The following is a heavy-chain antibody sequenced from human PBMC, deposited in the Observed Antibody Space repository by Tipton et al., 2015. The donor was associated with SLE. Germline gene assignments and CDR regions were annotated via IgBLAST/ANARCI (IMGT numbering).Heavy chain of an antibody. V-gene: IGHV1-18*01. J-gene: IGHJ4*01. Sequence: QSGAEVRKPGASVKVSCKASGYTFTTYDITWVRQAPGQGLEWMGWISPYNGDTHYAQKFQGRVTMTTDTSISTAYMELSSLRSEDTAGYYCARGSTGSYYFDYLGHGTLVTVSS. CDR2: ISPYNGDT. CDR3: ARGSTGSYYFDY. CDR1: GYTFTTYD. D-gene: IGHD3-9*01.